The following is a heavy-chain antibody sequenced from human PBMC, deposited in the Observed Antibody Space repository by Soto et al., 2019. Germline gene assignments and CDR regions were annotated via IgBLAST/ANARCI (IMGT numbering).Heavy chain of an antibody. V-gene: IGHV4-39*01. CDR1: YDSISNSRCY. CDR3: ARDFFDSSGYTTNWFDP. D-gene: IGHD3-22*01. J-gene: IGHJ5*02. CDR2: IYHTGNA. Sequence: SETLPHTCSVSYDSISNSRCYWVWIRQPPGERLEWIGSIYHTGNAYYNPSLKSRVTISVDTSRNQFSLKLTSVTAADAALYYCARDFFDSSGYTTNWFDPWGQGTLVTVSS.